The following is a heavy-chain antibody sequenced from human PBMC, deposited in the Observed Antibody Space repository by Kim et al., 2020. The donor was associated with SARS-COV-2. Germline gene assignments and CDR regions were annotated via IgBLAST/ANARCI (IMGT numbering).Heavy chain of an antibody. CDR2: ISSSSSTI. CDR1: GFTFSSYS. CDR3: ARDRRNDYYYGMDV. Sequence: GGSLRLSCAASGFTFSSYSMNWVRQAPGKGLEWVSYISSSSSTIYYADSVKGRFTISRDNAKNSLYLQMNSLRDEDTAVYYCARDRRNDYYYGMDVWGQGTTVTVSS. J-gene: IGHJ6*02. V-gene: IGHV3-48*02.